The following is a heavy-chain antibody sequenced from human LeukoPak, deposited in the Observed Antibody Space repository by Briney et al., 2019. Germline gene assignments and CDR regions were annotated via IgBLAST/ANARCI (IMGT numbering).Heavy chain of an antibody. CDR1: GYTFTGYY. CDR2: INPNSGGT. D-gene: IGHD6-13*01. Sequence: ASVKVSCKASGYTFTGYYMHWVRQAPGQGLEWMGWINPNSGGTNYAQRFQGRVTMTRDTSISTAYMELSSLRSEDTAVYYCARDPGVYGSSWYPFDYWGQGTLVTVSS. J-gene: IGHJ4*02. V-gene: IGHV1-2*02. CDR3: ARDPGVYGSSWYPFDY.